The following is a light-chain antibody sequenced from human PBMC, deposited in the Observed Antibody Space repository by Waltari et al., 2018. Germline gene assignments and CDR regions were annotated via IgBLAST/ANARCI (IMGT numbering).Light chain of an antibody. CDR1: QSVSYTASNKHY. Sequence: DIVMNQSPASLAVSPGERATINCKSSQSVSYTASNKHYLAWYQQKPGQPPKLIIYWASNRESGVPDRFSGSGSGTDFTLTISRLQAEDVAVYYCQQYYTTPLTCGGGTKVEI. CDR3: QQYYTTPLT. J-gene: IGKJ4*01. V-gene: IGKV4-1*01. CDR2: WAS.